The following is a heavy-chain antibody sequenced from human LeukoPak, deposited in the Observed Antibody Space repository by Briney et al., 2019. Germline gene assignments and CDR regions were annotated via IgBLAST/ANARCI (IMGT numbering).Heavy chain of an antibody. V-gene: IGHV3-21*01. CDR2: ISSSSSYI. CDR3: ARGERGGSGWYDDYYYMDV. D-gene: IGHD6-19*01. CDR1: GFTFSSYS. Sequence: GGSLRLSCAASGFTFSSYSMNWVRQAPGKGLEWVSSISSSSSYIYYADSVKGRFTISRDNAKNSLYLQMNSLRAEDTAVYYCARGERGGSGWYDDYYYMDVWGKGTTVTISS. J-gene: IGHJ6*03.